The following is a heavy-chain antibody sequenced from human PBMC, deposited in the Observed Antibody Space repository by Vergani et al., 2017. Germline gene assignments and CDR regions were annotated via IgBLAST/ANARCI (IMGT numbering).Heavy chain of an antibody. D-gene: IGHD3-22*01. CDR2: INPNSGGT. CDR3: ARGPSPIDYYDSSLLYPDY. V-gene: IGHV1-2*02. CDR1: GGTFSSYA. Sequence: QVQLVQSGAEVKKPGSSVKVSCKASGGTFSSYAISWVRQAPGQGLEWMGWINPNSGGTNYAQKFQGRVTMTRDTSISTAYMELSRLRSDDTAVYYCARGPSPIDYYDSSLLYPDYWGQGTLVTVSS. J-gene: IGHJ4*02.